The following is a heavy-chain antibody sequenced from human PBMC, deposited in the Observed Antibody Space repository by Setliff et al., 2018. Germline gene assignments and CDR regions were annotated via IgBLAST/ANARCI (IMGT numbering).Heavy chain of an antibody. V-gene: IGHV4-59*03. D-gene: IGHD3-10*01. CDR3: AGSQGSGGYYSNSPYYFHY. J-gene: IGHJ4*02. CDR2: VYYTGDT. CDR1: GSSFSSYY. Sequence: SETLSLTCTVSGSSFSSYYWSWIRQPPGKELEWMAYVYYTGDTYYNPSLKSRISISIDTSKNQFSLNLISVTAADTAVYYCAGSQGSGGYYSNSPYYFHYWGQGTLVTVS.